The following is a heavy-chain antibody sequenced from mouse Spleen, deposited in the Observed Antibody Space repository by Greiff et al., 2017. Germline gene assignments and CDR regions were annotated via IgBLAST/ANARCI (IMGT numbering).Heavy chain of an antibody. CDR1: GYTFTSYW. CDR3: ARKSPLYYFDY. CDR2: IDPSDSYT. J-gene: IGHJ2*01. V-gene: IGHV1-69*01. Sequence: QVQLQQSGAELVMPGASVKLSCKASGYTFTSYWMHWVKQRPGQGLEWIGEIDPSDSYTNYNQKFKGKATLTVDKSSSTAYMQLSSLTSEDSAVYYCARKSPLYYFDYWGQGTTLTVSS.